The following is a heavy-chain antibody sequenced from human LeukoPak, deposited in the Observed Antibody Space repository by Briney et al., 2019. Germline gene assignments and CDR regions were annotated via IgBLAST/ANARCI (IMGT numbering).Heavy chain of an antibody. Sequence: GGSLRLSCAASGFIVSSNYMSWVRQAPGRGLEWLSIIYSDGTTYYADPVKGRFTISRDNSENTLYLQMYSLRGEDTAVYYCARDRVYGGNSGALDIWGQGTLVTVSS. J-gene: IGHJ3*02. CDR3: ARDRVYGGNSGALDI. V-gene: IGHV3-66*01. CDR1: GFIVSSNY. CDR2: IYSDGTT. D-gene: IGHD4-23*01.